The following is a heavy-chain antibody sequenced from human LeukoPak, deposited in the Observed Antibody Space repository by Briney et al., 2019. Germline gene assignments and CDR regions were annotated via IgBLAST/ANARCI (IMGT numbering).Heavy chain of an antibody. CDR2: ISSSGSTI. CDR1: GFTFSSYE. J-gene: IGHJ4*02. Sequence: AGGSLRLSCAASGFTFSSYEMNWVRQAPGKGLEWVSYISSSGSTIYYADSVKGRFTISRDNAKNSLYLQMNSLRAEDTAVYYCAREGGSYYFDYWGQGTLVTVSS. V-gene: IGHV3-48*03. CDR3: AREGGSYYFDY.